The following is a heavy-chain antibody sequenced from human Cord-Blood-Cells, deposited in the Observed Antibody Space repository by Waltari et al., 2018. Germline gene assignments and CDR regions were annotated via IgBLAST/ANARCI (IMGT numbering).Heavy chain of an antibody. Sequence: QVQLQQWGAGLLKPSETLSLTCAVYGGSFSGYYWSWIRQPPGKGLEWIGEINQSGSTNYTPSLKSRVTISVDTSKNQFSLKLSSVTAADTAVYYCAGQRVIAAAGYDYWGQGTLVTVSS. V-gene: IGHV4-34*01. CDR3: AGQRVIAAAGYDY. D-gene: IGHD6-13*01. CDR1: GGSFSGYY. J-gene: IGHJ4*02. CDR2: INQSGST.